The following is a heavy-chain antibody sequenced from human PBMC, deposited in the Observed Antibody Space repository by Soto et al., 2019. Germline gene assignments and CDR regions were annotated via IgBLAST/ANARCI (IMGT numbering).Heavy chain of an antibody. Sequence: PVGSLRLSCAASGFTFSSYGMHWVRQAPGKGLEWVAVIWYDGSNKYYADSVKGRFTISRDNSKNTLYLQMNSLRAEDTAVYYCARDNNGVSPFDYWGQGTLVTVSS. D-gene: IGHD1-1*01. CDR3: ARDNNGVSPFDY. CDR1: GFTFSSYG. CDR2: IWYDGSNK. J-gene: IGHJ4*02. V-gene: IGHV3-33*01.